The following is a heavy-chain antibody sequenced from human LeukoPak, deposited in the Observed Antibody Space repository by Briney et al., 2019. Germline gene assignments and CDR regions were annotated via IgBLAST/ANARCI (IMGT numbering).Heavy chain of an antibody. Sequence: ASVKVSCKASGGTSSSYAISWVRQAPGQGLEWMGGIIPIFGTANYAQKFQGRVTITTDESTSTAYMELSSLRSEDTAVYYCARDHAGGCSSTSCYTAHPWFDPWGQGTLVTVSS. D-gene: IGHD2-2*02. CDR2: IIPIFGTA. CDR1: GGTSSSYA. CDR3: ARDHAGGCSSTSCYTAHPWFDP. V-gene: IGHV1-69*05. J-gene: IGHJ5*02.